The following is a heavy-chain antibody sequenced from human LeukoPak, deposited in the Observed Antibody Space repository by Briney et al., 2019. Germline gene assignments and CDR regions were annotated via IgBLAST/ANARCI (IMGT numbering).Heavy chain of an antibody. V-gene: IGHV3-21*01. D-gene: IGHD3-3*01. J-gene: IGHJ6*03. CDR1: GFTFSSYS. CDR3: ARHNYDFWSVYMDV. Sequence: GGSLRLSCAASGFTFSSYSMNWVRQAPGKGLEWVSSISSSSSYIYYADSVKGRFTISRDNAKNSLYLQMNSLRAEDTAVYYCARHNYDFWSVYMDVWGKGTTVTISS. CDR2: ISSSSSYI.